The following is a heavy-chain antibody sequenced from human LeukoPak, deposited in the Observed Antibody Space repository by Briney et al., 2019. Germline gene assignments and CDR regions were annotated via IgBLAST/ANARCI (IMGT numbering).Heavy chain of an antibody. CDR2: TYYRSKWYN. V-gene: IGHV6-1*01. CDR1: GDSVSSNSAA. CDR3: ARSQYGSGDSGYYYYMDV. D-gene: IGHD3-10*01. J-gene: IGHJ6*03. Sequence: SQTLSLTCAISGDSVSSNSAAWDWIRQSPSRGLEWLGRTYYRSKWYNDYAVSVKSRITINPDTSKNQLSLQLNSVTPEDTAVYYCARSQYGSGDSGYYYYMDVWGKGTTVTVSS.